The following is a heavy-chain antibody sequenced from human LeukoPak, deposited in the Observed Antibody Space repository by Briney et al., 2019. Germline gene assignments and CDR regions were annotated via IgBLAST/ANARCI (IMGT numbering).Heavy chain of an antibody. CDR3: ARSSGTGTFSY. J-gene: IGHJ4*02. V-gene: IGHV4-39*02. Sequence: SETLSLTCTVSGDSISRSTYYWAWIRQPPGKGLEWIGSVYYGRSPYFNPSLVSRATISVDTSKNHFSLKMSSVTAADTAVYYCARSSGTGTFSYWGQGTLVTVSS. D-gene: IGHD6-25*01. CDR2: VYYGRSP. CDR1: GDSISRSTYY.